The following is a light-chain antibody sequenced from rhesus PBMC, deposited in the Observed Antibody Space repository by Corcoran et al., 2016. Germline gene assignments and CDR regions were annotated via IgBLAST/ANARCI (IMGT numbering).Light chain of an antibody. Sequence: QAALTQPRSVSGSPGQSVTISCTGTSNDLGGYNYVSWYQQHPGTAPKLMISEVSKRPSGVSDRFSVSNSGNTASLTISGLQAEDEADYYCISYAGRNIDIFGAGTRLTVL. CDR2: EVS. CDR1: SNDLGGYNY. J-gene: IGLJ1*01. CDR3: ISYAGRNIDI. V-gene: IGLV2-32*02.